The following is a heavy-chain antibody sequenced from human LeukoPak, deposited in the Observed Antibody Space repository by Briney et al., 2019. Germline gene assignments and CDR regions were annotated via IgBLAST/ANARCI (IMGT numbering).Heavy chain of an antibody. J-gene: IGHJ4*02. CDR1: GFTFSSYA. CDR3: ARGYSSGWYGDC. CDR2: ISGSGGST. Sequence: PGGSLRLSCAASGFTFSSYAMSWVRQAPGKGLEWVSAISGSGGSTYYADSVKGRFTISRDNSKNTLFLQMNSLRAEDTAVYYCARGYSSGWYGDCWGQGTLVTVSS. V-gene: IGHV3-23*01. D-gene: IGHD6-19*01.